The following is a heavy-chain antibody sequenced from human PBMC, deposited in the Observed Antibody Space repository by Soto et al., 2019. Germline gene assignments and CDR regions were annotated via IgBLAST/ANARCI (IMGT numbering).Heavy chain of an antibody. D-gene: IGHD1-26*01. CDR1: GYTFTSYY. CDR3: ARSPGSGSYFAGLSWFDP. J-gene: IGHJ5*02. Sequence: ASVKVSCKASGYTFTSYYMHWVRQAPGQGLEWMGWISAYNGNTSYAQKLQGRVTMTTDTSTSTAYMELRSLRSDDTAVYYCARSPGSGSYFAGLSWFDPWGQGTLVTVSS. V-gene: IGHV1-18*04. CDR2: ISAYNGNT.